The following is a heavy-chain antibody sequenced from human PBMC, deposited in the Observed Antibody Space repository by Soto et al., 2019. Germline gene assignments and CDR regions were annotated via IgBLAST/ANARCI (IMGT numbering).Heavy chain of an antibody. CDR1: GYTFTDYY. D-gene: IGHD3-3*01. CDR2: INPKSGGT. V-gene: IGHV1-2*02. J-gene: IGHJ5*02. Sequence: ASVKVSCKASGYTFTDYYIHWVRQVPGQGLEWMGSINPKSGGTTYARNFEGSVTMTRDMSSSTAYVEVSSLRSDGTAVYYCARGERIFELVIRGNCLDPWGQGTPVTVPS. CDR3: ARGERIFELVIRGNCLDP.